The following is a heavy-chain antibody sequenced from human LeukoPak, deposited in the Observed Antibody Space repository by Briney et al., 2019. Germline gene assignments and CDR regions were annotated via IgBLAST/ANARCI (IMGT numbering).Heavy chain of an antibody. Sequence: HPGGSLRLSCAASGFAFSSYSMHWVRQAPGRGLEWVALISYDGSTKYYADSVKGRFTISRDNSKNTLYLQMNSLRAEDTAVYYCARSIPAGNRRWGQGTLVTVSS. D-gene: IGHD2-2*01. CDR2: ISYDGSTK. J-gene: IGHJ4*02. CDR3: ARSIPAGNRR. CDR1: GFAFSSYS. V-gene: IGHV3-30*01.